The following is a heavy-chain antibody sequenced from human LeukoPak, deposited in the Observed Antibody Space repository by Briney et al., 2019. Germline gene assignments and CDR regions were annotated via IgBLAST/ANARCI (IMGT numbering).Heavy chain of an antibody. Sequence: PGGSLRLSCAASGFTFSNFLMTWVRQAPGKGPEWVSAISGSGGDTYYADSVKGRFTTSRDSSKNTLYLQMNSLRAEDTAVYYCAKGAWGGYYDFWSGYKAAAFDIWGQGTMVTVSS. J-gene: IGHJ3*02. CDR3: AKGAWGGYYDFWSGYKAAAFDI. CDR2: ISGSGGDT. CDR1: GFTFSNFL. D-gene: IGHD3-3*01. V-gene: IGHV3-23*01.